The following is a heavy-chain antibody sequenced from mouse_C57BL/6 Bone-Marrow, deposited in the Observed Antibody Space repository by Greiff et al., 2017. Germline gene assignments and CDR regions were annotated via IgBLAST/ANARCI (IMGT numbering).Heavy chain of an antibody. J-gene: IGHJ3*01. CDR3: ARAKDWDSWFAY. Sequence: QVQLKESGAELVRPGTSVKVSCKASGYAFTSYLIEWVKQRPGQGLEWIGVINPGSGGTNYNEKFKGKATLTADKSSSTAYMQLSSLTSEDSAVYFCARAKDWDSWFAYWGQGTLVTVSA. CDR2: INPGSGGT. CDR1: GYAFTSYL. V-gene: IGHV1-54*01. D-gene: IGHD4-1*01.